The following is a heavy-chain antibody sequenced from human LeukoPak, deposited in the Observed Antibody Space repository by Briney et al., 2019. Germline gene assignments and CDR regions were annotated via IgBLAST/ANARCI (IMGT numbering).Heavy chain of an antibody. D-gene: IGHD5-18*01. CDR3: ARGLGYSYGYFY. Sequence: SETLSLTCAIHGGSFSGFYWSWIRQSPGKGLEWIGEINRGGTTSYNPSLKSRVTISIDTSKNQFSLKLSSVTAADTAVYYCARGLGYSYGYFYWGQGTLVTVSS. CDR2: INRGGTT. J-gene: IGHJ4*02. V-gene: IGHV4-34*01. CDR1: GGSFSGFY.